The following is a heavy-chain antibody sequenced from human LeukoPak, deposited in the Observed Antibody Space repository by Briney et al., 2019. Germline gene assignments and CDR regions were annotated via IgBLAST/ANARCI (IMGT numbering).Heavy chain of an antibody. CDR1: GFTFDDYA. CDR2: ISWNSGSI. CDR3: AKDTDSSGYSSTFDI. J-gene: IGHJ3*02. D-gene: IGHD3-22*01. Sequence: TGGSLRLSCAASGFTFDDYAMHWVRQAPGKGLEWVSGISWNSGSIGYADSVKGRFTISRDNAKNSLYLQMNSLRAEDTALYYCAKDTDSSGYSSTFDIWGQGTMVTVSS. V-gene: IGHV3-9*01.